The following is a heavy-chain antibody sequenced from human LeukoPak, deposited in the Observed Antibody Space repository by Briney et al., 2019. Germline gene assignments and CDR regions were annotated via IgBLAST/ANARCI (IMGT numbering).Heavy chain of an antibody. J-gene: IGHJ6*03. CDR3: TRSRVGATLLREGFYYYYSMDV. Sequence: GGYLTFNGAASAFTISGTARHRHGQASGQGLEWVVRPSSKTDSYATAYAAAVKGTFSISRDDSKYTAYLQMNSLKTEDTAVYYCTRSRVGATLLREGFYYYYSMDVWGKGTTVTISS. V-gene: IGHV3-73*01. CDR1: AFTISGTA. D-gene: IGHD1-26*01. CDR2: PSSKTDSYAT.